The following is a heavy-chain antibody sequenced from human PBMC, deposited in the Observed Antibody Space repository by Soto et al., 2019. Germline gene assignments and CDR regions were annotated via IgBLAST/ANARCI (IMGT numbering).Heavy chain of an antibody. CDR1: GGSISSSSYY. CDR3: ARSPKGYYDSSGVDY. J-gene: IGHJ4*02. V-gene: IGHV4-39*01. Sequence: SETLSLTCTVSGGSISSSSYYWGWIRQPPGKGLEWIGSIYYSGSTYYNPSLKSRVTISVDTSKNQFSLKLSSVTAADTAVYYCARSPKGYYDSSGVDYWGQGXLVTVSS. D-gene: IGHD3-22*01. CDR2: IYYSGST.